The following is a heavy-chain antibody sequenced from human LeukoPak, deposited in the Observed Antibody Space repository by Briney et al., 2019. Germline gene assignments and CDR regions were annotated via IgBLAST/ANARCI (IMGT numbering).Heavy chain of an antibody. J-gene: IGHJ6*03. V-gene: IGHV4-4*07. CDR1: GASITGYH. CDR3: ARERYNWNPHYYYYMDV. D-gene: IGHD1-20*01. Sequence: SETLSLTCTVSGASITGYHWYWIRQPAGKGLEWIGRIYTSGSTNYKSSLKSRVTMSLDTSKNQFSLKLTSVTAADTAVYYCARERYNWNPHYYYYMDVWGKGTTVTVSS. CDR2: IYTSGST.